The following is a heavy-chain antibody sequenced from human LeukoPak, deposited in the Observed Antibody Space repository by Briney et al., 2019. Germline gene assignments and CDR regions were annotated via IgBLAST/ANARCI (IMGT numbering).Heavy chain of an antibody. J-gene: IGHJ4*02. D-gene: IGHD3-10*01. CDR3: ARFGSTKLFDY. V-gene: IGHV1-2*02. Sequence: ASVKVSCRASGYTFTGYYMHWVRQAPGQGLEWMGWINPNSGGTNYARKFQGRVTMTRDTSISTAYMELSRLRSDDTAVYYCARFGSTKLFDYWGQGTLVTVSS. CDR2: INPNSGGT. CDR1: GYTFTGYY.